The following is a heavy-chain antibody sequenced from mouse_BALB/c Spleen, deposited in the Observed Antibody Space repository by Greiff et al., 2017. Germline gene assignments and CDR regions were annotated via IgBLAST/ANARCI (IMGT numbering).Heavy chain of an antibody. J-gene: IGHJ2*01. Sequence: QVHVKQPGAELVQPGAPVKLSCKASGYTFTSYWMNWVKQRPGRGLEWIGRIDPSDSETHYNQKFKDKATLTVDKSSSTAYIQLSSLTSEDSAVYYCAREARDYADYWGQGTTLTVSS. CDR2: IDPSDSET. V-gene: IGHV1-69*02. D-gene: IGHD2-4*01. CDR1: GYTFTSYW. CDR3: AREARDYADY.